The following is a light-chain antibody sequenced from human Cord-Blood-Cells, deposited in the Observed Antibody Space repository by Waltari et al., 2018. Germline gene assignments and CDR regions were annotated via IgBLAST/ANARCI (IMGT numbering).Light chain of an antibody. CDR2: DAS. Sequence: EIVLTQSPATLSLSPGERATLSCRASQSVSSYLAWYQQKPGQAPRLLIYDASNRATGIPARFSGSGSGTDFTLTIGSLEPEDFAVYYCQQRSNWPPWTFGQGP. J-gene: IGKJ1*01. CDR1: QSVSSY. CDR3: QQRSNWPPWT. V-gene: IGKV3-11*01.